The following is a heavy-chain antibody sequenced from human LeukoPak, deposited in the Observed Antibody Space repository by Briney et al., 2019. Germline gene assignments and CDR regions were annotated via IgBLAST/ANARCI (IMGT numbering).Heavy chain of an antibody. D-gene: IGHD3-22*01. V-gene: IGHV3-33*01. Sequence: GRSLRLSCAASGFTFSSYGMHWVRQAPGKGLEWVAVIWYDGSNKYYADSVKGRFTISRDNSKNTLYLQMNSLRAEDTAVYYCARVVNSYYYYGMDVWGQGTTVTVSS. CDR1: GFTFSSYG. CDR3: ARVVNSYYYYGMDV. J-gene: IGHJ6*02. CDR2: IWYDGSNK.